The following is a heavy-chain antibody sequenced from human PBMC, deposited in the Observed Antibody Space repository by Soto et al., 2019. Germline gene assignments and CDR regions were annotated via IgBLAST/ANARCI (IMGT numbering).Heavy chain of an antibody. Sequence: SETLSLTCTVSGGSISSYYWSWIRQPPGKGLEWIGYIYYSGSTNYNPSLKSRVTISVDTSKNQFSLKLSSVTAADTAVYYCARQVVDGTVAGTGSLDYWGQGTLVTVSS. V-gene: IGHV4-59*08. CDR2: IYYSGST. CDR3: ARQVVDGTVAGTGSLDY. J-gene: IGHJ4*02. D-gene: IGHD6-19*01. CDR1: GGSISSYY.